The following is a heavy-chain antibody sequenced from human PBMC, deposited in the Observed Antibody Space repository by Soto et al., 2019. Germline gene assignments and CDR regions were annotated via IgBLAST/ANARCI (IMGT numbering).Heavy chain of an antibody. V-gene: IGHV3-74*01. Sequence: EVQLVESGGGLVQPGGSLRLSCAASGFTFSSYWMHWVRQAPGKGLVWVSRINSDGSSTSYADSVKGRFTISRDNAKNTLYLQMNSLRAEDTAVYYCARDRIQLWLRSRLPYYYGMDVCGQGTTVTVSS. CDR3: ARDRIQLWLRSRLPYYYGMDV. J-gene: IGHJ6*02. D-gene: IGHD5-18*01. CDR1: GFTFSSYW. CDR2: INSDGSST.